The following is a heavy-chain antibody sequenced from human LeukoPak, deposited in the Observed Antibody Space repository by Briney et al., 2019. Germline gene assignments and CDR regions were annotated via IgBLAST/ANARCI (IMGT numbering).Heavy chain of an antibody. Sequence: GGSLRLSCAASGFTFSSYAMSWVRQAPGKGLEWVSAISGNGGSTYYADSLKGRFTISRDNSKNTLYLQMNSLRAGDTAVYYCAKDPFGEFSYYFDYWGQGTLVTVSS. CDR2: ISGNGGST. J-gene: IGHJ4*02. V-gene: IGHV3-23*01. D-gene: IGHD3-10*01. CDR1: GFTFSSYA. CDR3: AKDPFGEFSYYFDY.